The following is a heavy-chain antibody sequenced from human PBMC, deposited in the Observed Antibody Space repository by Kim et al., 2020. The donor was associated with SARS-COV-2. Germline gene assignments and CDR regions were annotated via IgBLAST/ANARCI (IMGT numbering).Heavy chain of an antibody. Sequence: GGSLRLSCAASGFTFSSYAMSWVRQAPGKGLEWVSAISGSGGSTYYADSVKGRFTISRDNSKNTLYLQMNSLRAEDTAVYYCAAVDTAIYYYYGMDVWGQGTTVTVSS. V-gene: IGHV3-23*01. CDR1: GFTFSSYA. CDR3: AAVDTAIYYYYGMDV. D-gene: IGHD5-18*01. CDR2: ISGSGGST. J-gene: IGHJ6*02.